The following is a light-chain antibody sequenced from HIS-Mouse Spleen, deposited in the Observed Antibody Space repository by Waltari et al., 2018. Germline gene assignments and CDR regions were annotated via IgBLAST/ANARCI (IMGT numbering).Light chain of an antibody. J-gene: IGLJ1*01. V-gene: IGLV2-14*03. Sequence: QSALTQPASVSGSPGQSITIPCTGTSSYVGGSNYVSWYQQHPGKAPKLMIYDVSNRPSGVSNRFSGSKSGNTASLTISGLQAEDEADYYCSSYTSSSTLVFGTGTKVTVL. CDR2: DVS. CDR1: SSYVGGSNY. CDR3: SSYTSSSTLV.